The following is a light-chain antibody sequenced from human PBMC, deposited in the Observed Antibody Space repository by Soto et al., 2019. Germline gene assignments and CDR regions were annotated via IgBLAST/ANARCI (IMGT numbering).Light chain of an antibody. CDR3: SSYPGSYSSDYV. J-gene: IGLJ1*01. Sequence: QSALTQPRSVSGSPGQSATISCTGTSREVGAYNYVSWYQQQPGKTPKLMIYDVNKRPSGVPDRFSGAKSGNTASLTISGRKAEYEADYYCSSYPGSYSSDYVFGTGTKVTVL. V-gene: IGLV2-11*01. CDR1: SREVGAYNY. CDR2: DVN.